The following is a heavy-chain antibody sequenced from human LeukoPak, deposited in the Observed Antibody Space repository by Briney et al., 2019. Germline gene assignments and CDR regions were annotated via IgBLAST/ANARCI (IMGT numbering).Heavy chain of an antibody. CDR1: GDSVSSNSAA. D-gene: IGHD3-9*01. J-gene: IGHJ6*02. CDR2: TYYRSKWYN. CDR3: AREVLRYFDWLLVPMDV. V-gene: IGHV6-1*01. Sequence: SQTLSLTCAISGDSVSSNSAAWNWNRQSPSRGLEWLGRTYYRSKWYNDYAVSVKSRITINPDTSKNQFFLPLNSVPPEDTAVYYCAREVLRYFDWLLVPMDVRGQGTTVTVSS.